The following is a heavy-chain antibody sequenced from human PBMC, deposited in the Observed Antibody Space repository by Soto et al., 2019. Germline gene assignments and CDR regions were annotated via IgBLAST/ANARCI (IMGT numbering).Heavy chain of an antibody. D-gene: IGHD3-10*02. J-gene: IGHJ4*02. CDR3: AREVHVHTPAFVY. CDR2: ISPMFGAA. CDR1: GGTFNTYA. Sequence: QVQLVQSGAEMKKPGSSVKVSCQPSGGTFNTYAMNWVRQAPGQGPEWMGDISPMFGAANYAPKFQGRVTMSADESTGTSYMQLSSLTSVDSALYFCAREVHVHTPAFVYWCQGTRVSVSS. V-gene: IGHV1-69*19.